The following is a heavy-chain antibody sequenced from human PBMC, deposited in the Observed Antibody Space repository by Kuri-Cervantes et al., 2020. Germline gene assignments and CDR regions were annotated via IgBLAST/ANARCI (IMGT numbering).Heavy chain of an antibody. CDR2: MNPNSGNT. V-gene: IGHV1-8*01. D-gene: IGHD6-19*01. CDR3: ARPVAGTRAFDY. Sequence: ASVKVSCKASGYTFTSYDINWVRQATGQGLEWTGWMNPNSGNTGYAQKFQGRVTMTRNTSISTAYMELSSLRSEDTAVYYCARPVAGTRAFDYWGQGTLVTVSS. J-gene: IGHJ4*02. CDR1: GYTFTSYD.